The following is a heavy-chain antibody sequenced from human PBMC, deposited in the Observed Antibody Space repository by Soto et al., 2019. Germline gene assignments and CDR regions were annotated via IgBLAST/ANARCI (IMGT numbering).Heavy chain of an antibody. CDR1: GFTFSSYG. V-gene: IGHV3-30*18. CDR3: AKDRIVFGTINVHGGNSGDYYYYGMDV. J-gene: IGHJ6*02. CDR2: ISYDGSNK. Sequence: GGSLRLSCAASGFTFSSYGMHWVRQAPGKGLEWVAVISYDGSNKYYADSVKGRFTISRDNSKNTLYLQMNSLRAEDTAVYYCAKDRIVFGTINVHGGNSGDYYYYGMDVWGQGTTVTVSS. D-gene: IGHD2-21*02.